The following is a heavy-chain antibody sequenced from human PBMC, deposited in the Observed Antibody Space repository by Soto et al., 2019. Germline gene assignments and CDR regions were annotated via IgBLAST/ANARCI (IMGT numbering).Heavy chain of an antibody. J-gene: IGHJ6*04. D-gene: IGHD2-21*01. V-gene: IGHV3-74*01. CDR3: ARLSGDHSAFFSYGMDA. Sequence: PGGSLRLSCAASGFTFDTYWMNWVRQAPGKVPEWLSGINRDGTIRSYADSGKGRFTISRDNARNTLSLQMNSLIANDTAVYYCARLSGDHSAFFSYGMDAWGKGTTVTVSS. CDR2: INRDGTIR. CDR1: GFTFDTYW.